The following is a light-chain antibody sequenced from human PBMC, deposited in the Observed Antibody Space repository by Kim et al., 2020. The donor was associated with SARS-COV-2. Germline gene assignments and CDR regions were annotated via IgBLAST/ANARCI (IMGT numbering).Light chain of an antibody. J-gene: IGLJ3*02. CDR2: GKN. V-gene: IGLV3-19*01. Sequence: LGQTVRITCQGDRLRSYYASWYQQKPGQAPVLVIYGKNNRPSGIPDRFSGSSSGNTASLTITGAQAEDEAYYYCNSRDSSGNHSWVFGGGTQLTFL. CDR3: NSRDSSGNHSWV. CDR1: RLRSYY.